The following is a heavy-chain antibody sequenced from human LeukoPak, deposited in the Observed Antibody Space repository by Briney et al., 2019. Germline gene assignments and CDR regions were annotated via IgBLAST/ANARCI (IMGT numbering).Heavy chain of an antibody. V-gene: IGHV1-8*03. CDR1: GYTFTSYD. CDR3: ARGRSRENWFDP. Sequence: ASVKVSCKASGYTFTSYDINWVRQATGQGLEWMGWMNPNSGNTGYAQKFQGRVTITRSTSISTAYMELSSLRSEDTAVYYCARGRSRENWFDPWGQGTLVTVSS. J-gene: IGHJ5*02. CDR2: MNPNSGNT.